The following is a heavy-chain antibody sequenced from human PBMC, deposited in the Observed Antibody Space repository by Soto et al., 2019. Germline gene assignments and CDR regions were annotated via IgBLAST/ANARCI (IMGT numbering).Heavy chain of an antibody. J-gene: IGHJ6*02. CDR2: IYYSGST. D-gene: IGHD1-26*01. V-gene: IGHV4-39*01. CDR3: ARHSGSYYYYYYYGMDV. CDR1: GGSISSSSYS. Sequence: SETLSLTCTVSGGSISSSSYSWGWIRQPPGKGLEWIGSIYYSGSTYYNPSLKSRVTISVDTSKNQFSLKLSSVTAADTAVYYCARHSGSYYYYYYYGMDVWGQGTTVTVSS.